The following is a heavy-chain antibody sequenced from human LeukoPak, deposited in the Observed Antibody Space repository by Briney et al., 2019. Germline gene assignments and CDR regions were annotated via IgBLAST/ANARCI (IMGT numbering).Heavy chain of an antibody. CDR2: ISTSSSYI. CDR3: ASPGSISTGGPI. J-gene: IGHJ4*02. CDR1: GFTFGDYG. D-gene: IGHD3-9*01. V-gene: IGHV3-21*01. Sequence: GGSLRLSCAASGFTFGDYGMSWVRQAPGKGLEWVSSISTSSSYIKYADSVKGRFTISRDNARNSLSLQMNSLTAEDTAVYYCASPGSISTGGPIWGQGSLVTVSS.